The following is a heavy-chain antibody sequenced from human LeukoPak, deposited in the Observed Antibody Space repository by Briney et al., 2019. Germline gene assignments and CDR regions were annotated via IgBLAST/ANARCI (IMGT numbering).Heavy chain of an antibody. D-gene: IGHD5-18*01. J-gene: IGHJ4*02. V-gene: IGHV3-74*01. CDR2: INTDGSST. CDR3: ASLRGYSYGPLDY. CDR1: GFTFSSYW. Sequence: PGGSLRLSCAASGFTFSSYWMHWVRQAPGKGLVWVSRINTDGSSTSYADSVKGRFTISRDNAKNTLYLQMSSLRAEDTAVYYCASLRGYSYGPLDYWGQGTLVTVSS.